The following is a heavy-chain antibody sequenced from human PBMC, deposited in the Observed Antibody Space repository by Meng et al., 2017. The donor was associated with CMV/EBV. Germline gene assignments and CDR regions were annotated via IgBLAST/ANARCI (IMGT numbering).Heavy chain of an antibody. D-gene: IGHD1-1*01. V-gene: IGHV1-2*02. Sequence: QVPLVQPRAAVRGPXSSVKVSCQTSGYRFSDHYMHWVRQAPGQGLEWMGWIFPNSGGTHYAQKFQDRVTMNRDTSISTVYMELSRLTSDDTAVYYCVRDHNWGPDYWGQGTLVTVSS. CDR1: GYRFSDHY. J-gene: IGHJ4*02. CDR2: IFPNSGGT. CDR3: VRDHNWGPDY.